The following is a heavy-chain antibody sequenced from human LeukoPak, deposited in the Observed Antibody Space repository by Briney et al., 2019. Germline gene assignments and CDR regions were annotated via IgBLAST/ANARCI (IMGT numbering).Heavy chain of an antibody. Sequence: ASVKVSCKASGYTFTSYDINWVRQATGQGLKWMGWMNPNSGNTGYAQKFQGRVTITRNTSISTAYMELSSLRSEDTAVYYCARGAPDFWSVYYMDVWGKGTTVTVSS. D-gene: IGHD3-3*01. CDR2: MNPNSGNT. CDR3: ARGAPDFWSVYYMDV. CDR1: GYTFTSYD. V-gene: IGHV1-8*03. J-gene: IGHJ6*03.